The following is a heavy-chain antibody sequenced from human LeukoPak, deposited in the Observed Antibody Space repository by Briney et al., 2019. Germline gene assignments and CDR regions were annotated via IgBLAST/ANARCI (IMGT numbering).Heavy chain of an antibody. J-gene: IGHJ3*02. D-gene: IGHD3-22*01. CDR1: GGTFSSYA. CDR2: ISAYNGNT. V-gene: IGHV1-18*01. Sequence: ASVKVSCKASGGTFSSYAISWVRQAPGQGLEWMGWISAYNGNTNYAQKLQGRVTMTTDTSTSTAYMELRSLRSDDTAVYYCARERRRHYYDSSGPGGAFDIWGQGTMVTVSS. CDR3: ARERRRHYYDSSGPGGAFDI.